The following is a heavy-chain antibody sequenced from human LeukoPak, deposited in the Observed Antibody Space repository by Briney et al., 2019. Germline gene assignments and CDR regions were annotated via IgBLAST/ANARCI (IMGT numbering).Heavy chain of an antibody. CDR1: GFTISGIA. Sequence: GTLCLTCAASGFTISGIALHWGRQGSGQEREWLCHTRSNDDSYTTAYAASVKGRFIVSRDNSTNTAYMKMNCLKTEDTAGYYCRAAADLNDYWGQGTLVTVSS. V-gene: IGHV3-73*01. J-gene: IGHJ4*02. CDR3: RAAADLNDY. CDR2: TRSNDDSYTT. D-gene: IGHD6-13*01.